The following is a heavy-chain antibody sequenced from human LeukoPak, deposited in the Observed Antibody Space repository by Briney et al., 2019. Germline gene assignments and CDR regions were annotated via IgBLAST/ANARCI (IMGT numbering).Heavy chain of an antibody. Sequence: GGSLRLSCAASRFTFSNYAMTWVRQAPGKGLEWVSTINVSGGSTYYADSVKGRFTVSRDNSKSTLYLQVSSLRAEDTAVYYCAKLKDGGNYWYFDLWGRGTLVTVSS. V-gene: IGHV3-23*01. CDR2: INVSGGST. D-gene: IGHD4-23*01. CDR3: AKLKDGGNYWYFDL. J-gene: IGHJ2*01. CDR1: RFTFSNYA.